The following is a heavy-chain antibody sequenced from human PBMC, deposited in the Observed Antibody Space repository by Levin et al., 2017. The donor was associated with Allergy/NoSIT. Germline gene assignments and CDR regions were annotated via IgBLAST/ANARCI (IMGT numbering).Heavy chain of an antibody. CDR2: IKQDGSEK. CDR1: GFTFSSYW. CDR3: ARVRKREMTTANHDAFDI. D-gene: IGHD4-17*01. J-gene: IGHJ3*02. Sequence: GGSLRLSCAASGFTFSSYWMSWVRQAPGKGLEWVANIKQDGSEKYYVDSVKGRFTISRDNAKNSLYLQMNSLRAEDTAVYYCARVRKREMTTANHDAFDIWGQGTMVTVSS. V-gene: IGHV3-7*03.